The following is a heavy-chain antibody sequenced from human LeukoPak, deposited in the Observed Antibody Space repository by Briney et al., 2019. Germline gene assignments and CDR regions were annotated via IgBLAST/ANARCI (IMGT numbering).Heavy chain of an antibody. J-gene: IGHJ4*02. V-gene: IGHV4-39*01. CDR3: ARRTYYYDSSGFDY. Sequence: SETLSLTCTVSGDSISSSNYYWGWIRQPPGKGLEWIGGIYYSGSTYYSPSLKSRVTISVDTSKNQFSLKLSSVTAADTAVYYCARRTYYYDSSGFDYWGQGTLVTVSS. D-gene: IGHD3-22*01. CDR2: IYYSGST. CDR1: GDSISSSNYY.